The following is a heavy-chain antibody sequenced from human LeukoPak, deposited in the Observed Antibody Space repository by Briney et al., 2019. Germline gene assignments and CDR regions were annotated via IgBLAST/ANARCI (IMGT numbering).Heavy chain of an antibody. V-gene: IGHV1-69*05. CDR1: GGTFSSYA. Sequence: SVKVSCKASGGTFSSYAISWMRQAPGQGLEWMGGIIPVFGTAHYAQKFQGRVTITTDESTSTAYMELSSLRFEDTAVYYCARDLGMRGYYYMDVWGKGTTVTVSS. CDR3: ARDLGMRGYYYMDV. CDR2: IIPVFGTA. J-gene: IGHJ6*03.